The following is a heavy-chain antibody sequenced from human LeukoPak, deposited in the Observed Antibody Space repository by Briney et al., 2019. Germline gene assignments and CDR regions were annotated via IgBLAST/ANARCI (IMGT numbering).Heavy chain of an antibody. Sequence: PGGSLRLSCAASGFTFSSYSMNWVRQAPGKGLEWVSSISSSSYIYYADSVKGRFTISRDNAKNSLYLQMNSLRAEDTAVYYCARDQYYYDSSGLYYFDYWGQGTLVTVSS. CDR1: GFTFSSYS. V-gene: IGHV3-21*01. J-gene: IGHJ4*02. CDR3: ARDQYYYDSSGLYYFDY. D-gene: IGHD3-22*01. CDR2: ISSSSYI.